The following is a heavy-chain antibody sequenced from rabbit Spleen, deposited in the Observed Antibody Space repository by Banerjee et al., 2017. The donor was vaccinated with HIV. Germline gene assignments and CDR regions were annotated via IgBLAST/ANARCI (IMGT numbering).Heavy chain of an antibody. CDR3: ARDLTGVIGWNFGW. V-gene: IGHV1S40*01. J-gene: IGHJ4*01. CDR2: IYAGSSGTT. Sequence: QSLEESGGDLVKPGASLTLTCTASGFSFSGSYWICWVRQAPGKGLETIACIYAGSSGTTYYASWAKGRFTISKTSSTTVTLQMTSLTAADTATYFCARDLTGVIGWNFGWWGPGTLVTVS. D-gene: IGHD1-1*01. CDR1: GFSFSGSYW.